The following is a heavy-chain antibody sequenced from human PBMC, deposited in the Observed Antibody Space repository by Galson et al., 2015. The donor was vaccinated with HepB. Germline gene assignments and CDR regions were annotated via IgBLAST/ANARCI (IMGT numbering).Heavy chain of an antibody. J-gene: IGHJ3*02. Sequence: SVKVSCKASGGTLSSYAISWVRQAPGQGLEWMGIINPSGGSTSYAQKFQGRVTMTRDTSTSTVYMELSSLRSEDTAVYYCARGRWLQLRGAFDIWGQGTMVTVSS. CDR2: INPSGGST. CDR1: GGTLSSYA. D-gene: IGHD5-24*01. V-gene: IGHV1-46*01. CDR3: ARGRWLQLRGAFDI.